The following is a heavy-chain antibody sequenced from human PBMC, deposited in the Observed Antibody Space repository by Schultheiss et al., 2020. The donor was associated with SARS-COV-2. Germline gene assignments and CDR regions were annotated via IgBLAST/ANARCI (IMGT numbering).Heavy chain of an antibody. CDR1: GFTFSSYA. V-gene: IGHV3-23*01. Sequence: GGSLRLSCAASGFTFSSYAMSWVRQAPGKGLEWVSAISGSGGSTYYADSVKGRFTISRDNSKNTLYLQMNSLRAEDTAVYYCARIVPAAMANYYYYGMDVWGQGTTVTVSS. CDR3: ARIVPAAMANYYYYGMDV. J-gene: IGHJ6*02. D-gene: IGHD2-2*01. CDR2: ISGSGGST.